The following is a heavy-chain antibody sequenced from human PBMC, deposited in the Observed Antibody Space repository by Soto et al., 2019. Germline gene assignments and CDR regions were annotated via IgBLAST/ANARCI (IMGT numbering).Heavy chain of an antibody. Sequence: GASVKVSCKASGYTFTGYYMHWVRQAPGQGLEWMGWINPNSGGTNYAQKFQGWVTMTRDTSISTAYMELSRLRSDDTAVYYCARGAQVQLWSEGMDVWGQGTTVTVSS. V-gene: IGHV1-2*04. J-gene: IGHJ6*02. D-gene: IGHD5-18*01. CDR3: ARGAQVQLWSEGMDV. CDR2: INPNSGGT. CDR1: GYTFTGYY.